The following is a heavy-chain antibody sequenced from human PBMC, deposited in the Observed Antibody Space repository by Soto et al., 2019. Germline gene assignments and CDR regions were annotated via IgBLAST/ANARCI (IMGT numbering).Heavy chain of an antibody. CDR1: GGTFSSYA. V-gene: IGHV1-69*13. Sequence: ASVKVSCKASGGTFSSYAISWVRQAPGQGLEWMGGIIPIFGTANYAQKFQGRVTITADESTSTAYMELSSLRSEDTAVYYCSLAAAGKKKLLSVAGQYYYGMDVWGQGTTVIGSS. D-gene: IGHD6-13*01. J-gene: IGHJ6*01. CDR2: IIPIFGTA. CDR3: SLAAAGKKKLLSVAGQYYYGMDV.